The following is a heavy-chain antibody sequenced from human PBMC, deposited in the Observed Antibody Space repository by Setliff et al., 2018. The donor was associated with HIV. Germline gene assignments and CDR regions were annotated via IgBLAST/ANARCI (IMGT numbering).Heavy chain of an antibody. V-gene: IGHV3-15*01. J-gene: IGHJ1*01. CDR1: GFTFSDAW. CDR3: TTDPAVD. Sequence: GSLRLSCAASGFTFSDAWMSWVRQAPGKGLEWVGRTRSVSDGGRTDYAAPVKGRFTISRDDSKNMLYLQMSSLKIEDTAVYYCTTDPAVDWGQGTPVTVSS. CDR2: TRSVSDGGRT. D-gene: IGHD2-2*01.